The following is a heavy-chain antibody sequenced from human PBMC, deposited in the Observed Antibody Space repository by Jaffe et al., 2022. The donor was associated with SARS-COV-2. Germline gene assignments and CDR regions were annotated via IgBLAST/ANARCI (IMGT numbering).Heavy chain of an antibody. Sequence: QVTLKESGPVLVKPTETLTLTCTVSGFSLSNARMGVSWIRQPPGKALEWLAHIFSNDEKSYSTSLKSRLTISKDTSKSQVVLTMTNMDPVDTATYYCARMGYSGSDNYYYYGMDVWGQGTTVTVSS. CDR1: GFSLSNARMG. CDR2: IFSNDEK. J-gene: IGHJ6*02. D-gene: IGHD5-12*01. V-gene: IGHV2-26*01. CDR3: ARMGYSGSDNYYYYGMDV.